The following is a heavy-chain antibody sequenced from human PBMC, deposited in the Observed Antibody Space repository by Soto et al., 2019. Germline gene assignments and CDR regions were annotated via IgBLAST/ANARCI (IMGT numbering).Heavy chain of an antibody. J-gene: IGHJ4*02. V-gene: IGHV4-39*01. D-gene: IGHD2-2*01. CDR3: GRVMIGTSRHTDSDY. CDR2: IDYNGVT. Sequence: SETLSLTCSVSGASISSRDYYWGWIRQTPGKGLEWIGNIDYNGVTYYNPSLKSRVTVSKDTSKNQFSLKVASVTAADTATYYCGRVMIGTSRHTDSDYWGQGTQVTVSS. CDR1: GASISSRDYY.